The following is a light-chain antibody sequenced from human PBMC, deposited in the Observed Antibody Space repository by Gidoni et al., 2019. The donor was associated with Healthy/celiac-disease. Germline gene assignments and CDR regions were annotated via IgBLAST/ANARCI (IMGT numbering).Light chain of an antibody. CDR1: KGIRND. Sequence: AIQMTQSPSSLSASVGDRVTITCRASKGIRNDLGWYQQKPGKDPKLLIYAASSLQSGVPSRFSGSGSGTDFTLTISSLQPEDFATYYCLQDYNYPTWTFGQGTKVEIK. J-gene: IGKJ1*01. CDR2: AAS. CDR3: LQDYNYPTWT. V-gene: IGKV1-6*01.